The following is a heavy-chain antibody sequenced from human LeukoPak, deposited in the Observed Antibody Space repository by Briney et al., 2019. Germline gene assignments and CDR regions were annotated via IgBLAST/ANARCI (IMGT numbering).Heavy chain of an antibody. J-gene: IGHJ4*02. Sequence: SETLSLTCTVSGGSISTYIWSWIRQTAGKGLEWIGRISDSGSTRYNPSLKSRLTMSVDTPKNQFSLKLSSVTAADTAVYYCAVYDSSGYSFDYWGQGTLVTVSS. CDR1: GGSISTYI. CDR3: AVYDSSGYSFDY. D-gene: IGHD3-22*01. V-gene: IGHV4-4*07. CDR2: ISDSGST.